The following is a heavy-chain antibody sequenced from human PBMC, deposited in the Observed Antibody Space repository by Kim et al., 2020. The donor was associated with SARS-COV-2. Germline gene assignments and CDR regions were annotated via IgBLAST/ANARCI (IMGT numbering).Heavy chain of an antibody. J-gene: IGHJ5*02. Sequence: TYYEDSVKGRFTISRDNAKNTLYLQMDSLRADDTAVYYCARERGRSWLDPWGQGTLVTVSS. V-gene: IGHV3-74*01. CDR3: ARERGRSWLDP. D-gene: IGHD3-10*01. CDR2: T.